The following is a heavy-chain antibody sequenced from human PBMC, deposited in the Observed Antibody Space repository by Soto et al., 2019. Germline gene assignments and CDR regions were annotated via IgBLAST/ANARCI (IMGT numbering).Heavy chain of an antibody. V-gene: IGHV3-9*01. CDR1: GFTFDDYA. CDR2: ISWNSGSI. J-gene: IGHJ4*02. CDR3: AKERGGSGSYYDY. Sequence: EVQLVESGGGLVQPGRSLRLSCAASGFTFDDYAMHWVRQAPGKGLEWVSGISWNSGSIGYADSVKGRFTISRYNAKNSLYLQMNSLRAEDTALYYCAKERGGSGSYYDYWGQGTLVTVSS. D-gene: IGHD3-10*01.